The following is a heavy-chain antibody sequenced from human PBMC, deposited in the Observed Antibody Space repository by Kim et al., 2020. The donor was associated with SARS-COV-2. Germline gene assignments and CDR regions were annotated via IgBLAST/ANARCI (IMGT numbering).Heavy chain of an antibody. D-gene: IGHD5-12*01. Sequence: SETLSLTCTVSGGSISSSSYYWGWIRQPPGKGLEWIGSIYYSGSTYYNPSLKSRVTISVDTSKNQFSLKLSSVTAADTAVYYCARQGGVATPYFDYWGQGTLVTVSS. CDR1: GGSISSSSYY. CDR3: ARQGGVATPYFDY. J-gene: IGHJ4*02. V-gene: IGHV4-39*01. CDR2: IYYSGST.